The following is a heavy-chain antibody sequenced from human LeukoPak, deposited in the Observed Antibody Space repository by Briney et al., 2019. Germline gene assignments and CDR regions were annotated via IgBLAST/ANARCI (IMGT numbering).Heavy chain of an antibody. CDR1: GFTFDDYA. V-gene: IGHV3-9*01. J-gene: IGHJ4*02. D-gene: IGHD4-17*01. CDR2: ISWNSGSI. Sequence: GGSLRLSCAASGFTFDDYAMHWARQAPGKGLEWVSGISWNSGSIGYADSVKGRFTISRDNAKNSLYLQMHSLRAEDTAIYYCARDPTRYLRYGYFDYWGQGAQVTVSS. CDR3: ARDPTRYLRYGYFDY.